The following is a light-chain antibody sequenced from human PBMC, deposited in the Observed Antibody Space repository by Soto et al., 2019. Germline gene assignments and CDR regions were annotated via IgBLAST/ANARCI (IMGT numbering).Light chain of an antibody. J-gene: IGKJ4*01. CDR1: QSVSSNY. V-gene: IGKV3-20*01. Sequence: EIVLAQSPGTLSLSPGERATLSCRASQSVSSNYLARYQQKRGQPPRLLIYGASIRATVIPDRFSGSGSGTDFTLTISRLEPEEFAVYYCHQYDSSPLTFGGGAKVEIK. CDR2: GAS. CDR3: HQYDSSPLT.